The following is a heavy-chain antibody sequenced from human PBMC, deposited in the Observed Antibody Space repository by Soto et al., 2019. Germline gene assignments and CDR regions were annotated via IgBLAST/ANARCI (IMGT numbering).Heavy chain of an antibody. Sequence: PGGSLRLSCAASGFTFSSYGMHWVRQAPGKGLEWVAVIWYDGSNKYYADSVKGRFTISRDNSKNTLYLQMNSLRAEDTAVYYCARVGGLGSHDAFDIWGQGTMVTVSS. V-gene: IGHV3-33*01. CDR1: GFTFSSYG. J-gene: IGHJ3*02. CDR3: ARVGGLGSHDAFDI. CDR2: IWYDGSNK. D-gene: IGHD1-26*01.